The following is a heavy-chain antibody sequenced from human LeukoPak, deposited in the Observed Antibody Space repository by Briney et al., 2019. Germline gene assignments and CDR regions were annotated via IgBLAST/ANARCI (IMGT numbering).Heavy chain of an antibody. V-gene: IGHV3-23*01. J-gene: IGHJ4*02. CDR2: ISASGDST. CDR1: GFTFSNFA. Sequence: GGSLRLSCIASGFTFSNFAMSWVRQAPGKGLEWVSAISASGDSTYYADSVKGRFTISRDNSKNTLYLQTNSLRAEDTAIYYCAKDYDSGYSSEDSWGQGTLVTVSS. D-gene: IGHD6-19*01. CDR3: AKDYDSGYSSEDS.